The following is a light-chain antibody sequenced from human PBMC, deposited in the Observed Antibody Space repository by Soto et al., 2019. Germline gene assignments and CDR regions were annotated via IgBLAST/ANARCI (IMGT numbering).Light chain of an antibody. CDR2: KAS. J-gene: IGKJ1*01. CDR1: QTISIW. V-gene: IGKV1-5*03. Sequence: DIPMTQSPSTLSASVGDSVTITCRASQTISIWLAWYQQKPGKAPKLLIYKASDLGSGVPSTFSGSASGTDFTLTISSLQPDDFATYYCLQYNSYPWTFGQGTKVEI. CDR3: LQYNSYPWT.